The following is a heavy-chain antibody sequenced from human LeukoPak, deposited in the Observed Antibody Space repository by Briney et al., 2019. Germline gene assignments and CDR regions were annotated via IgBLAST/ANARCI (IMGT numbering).Heavy chain of an antibody. CDR1: GFTFSSSW. V-gene: IGHV3-23*01. J-gene: IGHJ4*02. CDR3: AKVSVCYGCYLDY. CDR2: INGAGDNT. Sequence: PGGSLRLSCAASGFTFSSSWMHWVRQAPGKGLVWVSTINGAGDNTYYAETVKGRFTISRDNSKNTLYLQMHSLRAEDTAIYYCAKVSVCYGCYLDYWGQGTLVTVS. D-gene: IGHD3-16*01.